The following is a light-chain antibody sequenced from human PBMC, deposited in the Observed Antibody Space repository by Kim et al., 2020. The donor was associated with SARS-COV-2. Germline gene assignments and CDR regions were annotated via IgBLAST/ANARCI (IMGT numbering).Light chain of an antibody. J-gene: IGLJ3*02. CDR3: SSYTSSDAWV. Sequence: QSALTQPASVSGSPGQSVTISCTGSSSDIGAYNYVSWCQQHPGKAPKLMIFSVNRRPSGVSSRFSGSKSANTASLTISGLQPEDEADYYCSSYTSSDAWVFGVGTKLTVL. CDR1: SSDIGAYNY. V-gene: IGLV2-14*01. CDR2: SVN.